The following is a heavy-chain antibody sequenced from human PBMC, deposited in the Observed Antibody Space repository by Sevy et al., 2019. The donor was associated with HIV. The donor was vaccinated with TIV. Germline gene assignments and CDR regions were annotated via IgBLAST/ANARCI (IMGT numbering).Heavy chain of an antibody. Sequence: GGSLRLSCAASGFTFSSYAMSWVRQAPGKGLEWVSAISGSGGSTYYADSVKGRFTISRDNSKNTLYLQMKSLRAEDTAVYYCAKVPLIVVVPAAMNAPFDYWGQGTLVTVSS. CDR3: AKVPLIVVVPAAMNAPFDY. CDR2: ISGSGGST. D-gene: IGHD2-2*01. V-gene: IGHV3-23*01. CDR1: GFTFSSYA. J-gene: IGHJ4*02.